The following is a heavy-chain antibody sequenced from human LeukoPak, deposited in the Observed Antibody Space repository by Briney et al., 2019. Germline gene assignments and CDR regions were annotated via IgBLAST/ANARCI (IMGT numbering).Heavy chain of an antibody. CDR2: IKSKPDGGTT. CDR1: GLVLSNAY. Sequence: GGSLRLSCAASGLVLSNAYLSWARQAPGKGLEWVGRIKSKPDGGTTDYAAPVKGRFTISRDDSKNTLFLQMNSLRAEDTAVYYCAKEVDTAMVTWGHYWGQGTLVTVSS. D-gene: IGHD5-18*01. J-gene: IGHJ4*02. CDR3: AKEVDTAMVTWGHY. V-gene: IGHV3-15*01.